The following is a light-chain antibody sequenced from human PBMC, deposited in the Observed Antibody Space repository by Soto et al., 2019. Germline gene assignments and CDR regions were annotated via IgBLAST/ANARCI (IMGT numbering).Light chain of an antibody. CDR2: LGS. J-gene: IGKJ5*01. CDR1: QSLLQSNGYNY. Sequence: DIVMTQSPLSLPVTPGEPASISCRSSQSLLQSNGYNYLDWYLQKPGQSPQLLIYLGSNRASGVPDRFSGSRSGGDFTLTFSRVEAEDVGVYYCVQALRTPITFGQGARLEMK. CDR3: VQALRTPIT. V-gene: IGKV2-28*01.